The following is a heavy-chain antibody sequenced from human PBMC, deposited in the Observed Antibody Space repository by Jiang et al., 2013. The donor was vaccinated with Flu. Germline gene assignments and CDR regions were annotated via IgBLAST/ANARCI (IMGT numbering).Heavy chain of an antibody. V-gene: IGHV3-30*04. J-gene: IGHJ4*02. CDR3: ARDQAGSSSWLRPEL. D-gene: IGHD6-13*01. CDR2: ISYDGSNK. Sequence: QAPGKGLEWVAVISYDGSNKYYADSVKGRFTISRDNSKNTLYLQMNSLRAEDTAVYYCARDQAGSSSWLRPELWGQGTLVTVSS.